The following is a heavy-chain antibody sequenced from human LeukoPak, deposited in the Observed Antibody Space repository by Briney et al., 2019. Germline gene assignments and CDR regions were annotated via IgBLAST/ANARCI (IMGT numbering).Heavy chain of an antibody. J-gene: IGHJ3*02. CDR3: ARVDYYDSTGYYYSAFDI. Sequence: PSETLSLTCAVYGGSFSGYYWSWIRQPPGKGLEWIGEINHSGSTNYNPSLKSRVTISVGTSKNQFSLKLSSVTAADTAVYYCARVDYYDSTGYYYSAFDIWGQGTMVTVSS. CDR1: GGSFSGYY. CDR2: INHSGST. V-gene: IGHV4-34*01. D-gene: IGHD3-22*01.